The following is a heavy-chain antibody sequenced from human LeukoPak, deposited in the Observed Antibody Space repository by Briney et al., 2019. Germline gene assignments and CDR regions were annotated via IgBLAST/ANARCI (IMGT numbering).Heavy chain of an antibody. CDR3: ARVQYGSGSYYTGGYYYGMDV. D-gene: IGHD3-10*01. CDR1: GFTFSSYE. J-gene: IGHJ6*02. V-gene: IGHV3-21*01. CDR2: ISSSSSYI. Sequence: GGSLRLSCAASGFTFSSYEMNWVRQAPGKGLEWVSSISSSSSYIYYADSVKGRFTISRDNAKNSLYLQMNSLRAEDTAVYYCARVQYGSGSYYTGGYYYGMDVWGQGTTVTVSS.